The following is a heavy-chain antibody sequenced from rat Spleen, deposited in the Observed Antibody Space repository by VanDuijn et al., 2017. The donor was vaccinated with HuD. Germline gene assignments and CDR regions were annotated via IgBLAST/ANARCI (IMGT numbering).Heavy chain of an antibody. Sequence: EVQLVESDGGLVQPGRSLKLSCAASGFTFSDYYMAWVRQAPTKGLEWVATISYDGSSTYYRDSVKGRFTISRDNAKSTLYLQMDSLRSEDTATYYCARRAYTTDYYYYVMIDWGQGVMVTVSS. V-gene: IGHV5-29*01. CDR2: ISYDGSST. J-gene: IGHJ2*01. CDR1: GFTFSDYY. D-gene: IGHD1-6*01. CDR3: ARRAYTTDYYYYVMID.